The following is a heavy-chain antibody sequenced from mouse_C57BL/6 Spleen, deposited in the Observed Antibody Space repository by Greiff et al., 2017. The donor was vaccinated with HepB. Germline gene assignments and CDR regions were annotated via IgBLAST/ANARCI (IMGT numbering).Heavy chain of an antibody. CDR2: IHPNSGST. V-gene: IGHV1-64*01. J-gene: IGHJ4*01. CDR3: SRYEYDVGAMDD. CDR1: GYTFTSYW. D-gene: IGHD2-4*01. Sequence: QVQLQQPGAELVKPGASVKLSCKASGYTFTSYWMHWVKQRPGQGLEWIGMIHPNSGSTNYNEKFKSKATLTVDKSSSTAYMQLSSRTSEDAAVYYCSRYEYDVGAMDDWGQGTSVTVSS.